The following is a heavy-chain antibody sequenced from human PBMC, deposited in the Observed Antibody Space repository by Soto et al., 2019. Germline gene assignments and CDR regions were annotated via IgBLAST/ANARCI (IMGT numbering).Heavy chain of an antibody. CDR1: GGSFSGYY. CDR3: AIAVTFGTEKRHYYCYYYMDV. J-gene: IGHJ6*03. Sequence: PSETLSLTCAVYGGSFSGYYWSWIRQPPGKGLEWIGEINHSGRTNYNPSIKSRVTISVDTSKNQFSLKLSSVTAAFTAVYYFAIAVTFGTEKRHYYCYYYMDVWVKGTTVTVSS. CDR2: INHSGRT. D-gene: IGHD1-1*01. V-gene: IGHV4-34*01.